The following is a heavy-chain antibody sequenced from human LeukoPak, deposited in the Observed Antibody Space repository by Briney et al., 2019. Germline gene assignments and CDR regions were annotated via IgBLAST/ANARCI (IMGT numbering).Heavy chain of an antibody. J-gene: IGHJ4*02. V-gene: IGHV1-2*02. CDR3: ARDTDNWNYVGANDY. CDR1: GYTFTGYY. CDR2: INPNSGGT. Sequence: ASVKVSCKASGYTFTGYYMHWVRQAPGQGLEWMGWINPNSGGTNYAQKFQGRVTMTRDTSISTAYMELSRLGSDDTAVYYRARDTDNWNYVGANDYWGQGTLVTVSS. D-gene: IGHD1-7*01.